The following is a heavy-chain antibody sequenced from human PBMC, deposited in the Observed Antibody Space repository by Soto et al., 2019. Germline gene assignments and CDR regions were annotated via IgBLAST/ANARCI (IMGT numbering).Heavy chain of an antibody. D-gene: IGHD3-10*02. CDR3: AKDEVANTGGWHYVKTWYYVGMDV. J-gene: IGHJ6*02. Sequence: QMQLEQSGPEVKKPGTSVKVSCKASGFTFTSSAFQWVRQARGQRLEWIGWIAVGSGYTNYAQRFQDRVTLTRDMSTATTYMELSRLTSEDTAIYYCAKDEVANTGGWHYVKTWYYVGMDVWGRGTTVTVSS. CDR1: GFTFTSSA. V-gene: IGHV1-58*01. CDR2: IAVGSGYT.